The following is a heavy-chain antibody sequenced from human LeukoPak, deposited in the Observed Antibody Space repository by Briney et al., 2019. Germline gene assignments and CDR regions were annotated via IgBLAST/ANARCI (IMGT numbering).Heavy chain of an antibody. CDR2: ISWNSGSI. CDR1: GFTFDDYA. CDR3: AREGCSSTSCFIDY. Sequence: GGSLRLSCAASGFTFDDYAMHWVRQAPGKGLEWVSGISWNSGSIGYADSVKGRFTISRDNAKNSLYLQMNSLRAEDTAVYYCAREGCSSTSCFIDYWGQGTLVTVSS. V-gene: IGHV3-9*01. D-gene: IGHD2-2*01. J-gene: IGHJ4*02.